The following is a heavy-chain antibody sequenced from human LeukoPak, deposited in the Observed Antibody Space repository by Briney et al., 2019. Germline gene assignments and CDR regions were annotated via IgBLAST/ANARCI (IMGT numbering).Heavy chain of an antibody. Sequence: ASVKVTCKAYGYTFMSHRNSWVRLAPGQELEWMGWISGSSSNTNYAQRLQGRVTMTTDTSTTTAYMELRSLRSDDTAVYYCARATGTWGHDGFDIWGQGTMVTVSS. CDR2: ISGSSSNT. D-gene: IGHD3-16*01. CDR3: ARATGTWGHDGFDI. V-gene: IGHV1-18*01. CDR1: GYTFMSHR. J-gene: IGHJ3*02.